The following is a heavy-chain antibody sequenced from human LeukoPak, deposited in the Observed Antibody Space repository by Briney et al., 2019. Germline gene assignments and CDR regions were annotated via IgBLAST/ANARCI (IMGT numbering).Heavy chain of an antibody. D-gene: IGHD3-9*01. CDR1: GFIFSNFP. Sequence: GGSLRLSCAASGFIFSNFPMHWVRQAPGKGLEWVAVIWYDGSNKYYADSVKGRFTISRDNSKNTLYLQMNSLRAEDTAVYYCARDTGGSELRYFDWLLQYWGQGTLVTVSS. J-gene: IGHJ4*02. CDR3: ARDTGGSELRYFDWLLQY. CDR2: IWYDGSNK. V-gene: IGHV3-33*08.